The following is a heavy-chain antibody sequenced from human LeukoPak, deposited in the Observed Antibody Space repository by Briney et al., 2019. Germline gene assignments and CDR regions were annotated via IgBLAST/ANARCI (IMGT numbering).Heavy chain of an antibody. Sequence: GGSLRLSCAASGFTFSGSALHWVRQAPGKGLKWVSAISGSGGSTYYADSVKGRITISRDNSKNTLYLQTNSLRAEDTAVYYCARSPITMVRGVIITSQYYFDYWGQGTLVTVSS. D-gene: IGHD3-10*01. CDR2: ISGSGGST. CDR3: ARSPITMVRGVIITSQYYFDY. CDR1: GFTFSGSA. V-gene: IGHV3-23*01. J-gene: IGHJ4*02.